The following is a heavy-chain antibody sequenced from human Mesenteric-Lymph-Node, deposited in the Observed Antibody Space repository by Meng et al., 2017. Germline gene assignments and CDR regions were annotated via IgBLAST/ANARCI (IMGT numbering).Heavy chain of an antibody. CDR2: INPNSGGT. Sequence: QGRLVQSGAGVKKPGASVKVSCKASGNTFTSYDINWVRQAPGQGLEWMGRINPNSGGTNYAQKFQGRVTMTRDTSISTAYMELSRLRSDDTAVYYCARESSDYWGQGTLVTVSS. V-gene: IGHV1-2*06. CDR3: ARESSDY. CDR1: GNTFTSYD. J-gene: IGHJ4*02.